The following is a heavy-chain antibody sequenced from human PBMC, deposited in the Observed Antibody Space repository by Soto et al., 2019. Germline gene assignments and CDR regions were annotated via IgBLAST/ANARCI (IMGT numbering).Heavy chain of an antibody. CDR3: ARDGSGGTDFRGYCDY. CDR1: GSIFSGYG. V-gene: IGHV3-33*01. D-gene: IGHD2-15*01. J-gene: IGHJ4*02. CDR2: IWYDGSVK. Sequence: QVQLVESGGGVVQPGRSLRLSCVVPGSIFSGYGMHWVRQAPGKGLEWLAVIWYDGSVKYYADSVEGRFTISRDNSKNTLYLQLDSLRVEDTAVYYCARDGSGGTDFRGYCDYWGQGTLVTVSS.